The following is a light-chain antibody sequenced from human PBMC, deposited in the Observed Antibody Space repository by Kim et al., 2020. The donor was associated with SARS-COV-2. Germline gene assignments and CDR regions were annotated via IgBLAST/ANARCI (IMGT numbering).Light chain of an antibody. Sequence: PGERATLSCRASQSVSSNLAWYQQKPGLGPRLLIYGASTRASGIPARFSGSGSGTEFTLTISSLQSEDFAVYYCQQYNNWPPITFGQGTRLEIK. CDR1: QSVSSN. V-gene: IGKV3-15*01. J-gene: IGKJ5*01. CDR3: QQYNNWPPIT. CDR2: GAS.